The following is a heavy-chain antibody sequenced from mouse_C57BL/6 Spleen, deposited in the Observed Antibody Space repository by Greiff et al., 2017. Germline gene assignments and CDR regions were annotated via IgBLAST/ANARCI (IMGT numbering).Heavy chain of an antibody. CDR2: IYPGSGST. Sequence: QVQLQQPGAELVKPGASVKMSCKASGYTFTSYWITWVKQRPGQGLEWIGDIYPGSGSTNSNEKFKSKATLTVDTSSSTAYSQLSSLTSEDSAVYYVARSGACDYYGGGYYAIGFWGQGTSVTVSS. D-gene: IGHD1-1*01. CDR3: ARSGACDYYGGGYYAIGF. V-gene: IGHV1-55*01. CDR1: GYTFTSYW. J-gene: IGHJ4*01.